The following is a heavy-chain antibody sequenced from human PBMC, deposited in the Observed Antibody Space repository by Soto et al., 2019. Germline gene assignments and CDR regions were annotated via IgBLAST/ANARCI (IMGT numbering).Heavy chain of an antibody. Sequence: LSLTCTVSGGSVSSGSYYWSWIRQPPGKGLEWIGYIYYSGSTNYNPSLKSRVTISVDTSKNQFSLKLSSVTAADTAVYYCARGDSTVTTLLWDYWGQGTLVTVSS. CDR3: ARGDSTVTTLLWDY. D-gene: IGHD4-17*01. J-gene: IGHJ4*02. V-gene: IGHV4-61*01. CDR1: GGSVSSGSYY. CDR2: IYYSGST.